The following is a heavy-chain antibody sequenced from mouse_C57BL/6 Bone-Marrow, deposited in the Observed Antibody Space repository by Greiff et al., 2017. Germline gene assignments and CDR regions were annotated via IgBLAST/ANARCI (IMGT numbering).Heavy chain of an antibody. Sequence: VMLVESGPGLVAPSQSLSITCTVSGFSLTSYGVHWVRQPPGKGLEWLVVIWSDGSTTYNSALKSRLSISKDNSKSQVFLKMNSLQTDDTAMYYCARHTFYGNYAMDYWGQGTSVTVSS. CDR1: GFSLTSYG. D-gene: IGHD2-1*01. CDR3: ARHTFYGNYAMDY. V-gene: IGHV2-6-1*01. CDR2: IWSDGST. J-gene: IGHJ4*01.